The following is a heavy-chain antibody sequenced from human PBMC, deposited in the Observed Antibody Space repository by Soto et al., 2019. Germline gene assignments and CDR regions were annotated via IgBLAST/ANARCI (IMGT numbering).Heavy chain of an antibody. J-gene: IGHJ4*02. CDR1: GFTFSSYG. Sequence: GGSLRLSCAASGFTFSSYGMHWVRQAPGKGLEWVAVISYDGSNKYYADSVKGRFTISRDNSKNTLYLQMNSLRAEDTAVYYCAKDRGGGYYYGSGMFWGQGTLVTVSS. CDR3: AKDRGGGYYYGSGMF. V-gene: IGHV3-30*18. CDR2: ISYDGSNK. D-gene: IGHD3-10*01.